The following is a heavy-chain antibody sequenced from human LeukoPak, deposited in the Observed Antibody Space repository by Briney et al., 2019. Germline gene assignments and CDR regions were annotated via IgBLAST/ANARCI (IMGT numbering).Heavy chain of an antibody. CDR2: IYYSGST. V-gene: IGHV4-59*12. Sequence: SETLSLTCTVWGGSISSYYWSWIRQPPGKGLEWIGYIYYSGSTNYNPSLKSRVTISVDTSKNQFSLKLSSVTAADTAVYYCARLYLNRYSSSWYGDGWFDPWGQGTLVTVSS. D-gene: IGHD6-13*01. CDR1: GGSISSYY. CDR3: ARLYLNRYSSSWYGDGWFDP. J-gene: IGHJ5*02.